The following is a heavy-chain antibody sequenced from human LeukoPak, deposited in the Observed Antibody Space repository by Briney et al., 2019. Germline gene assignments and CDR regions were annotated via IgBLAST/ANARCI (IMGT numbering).Heavy chain of an antibody. CDR1: GFTFCSYA. V-gene: IGHV3-23*01. Sequence: GGSLSLSCAASGFTFCSYAMSWVRQAPGKGVEWVSAISGSGGSTYYADSVKGRFTISRDNSKNTLYLQMNSLRAEDTAVYYCAKDSSTPPLDYFDYWGQGTLVTVSS. J-gene: IGHJ4*02. CDR3: AKDSSTPPLDYFDY. D-gene: IGHD6-6*01. CDR2: ISGSGGST.